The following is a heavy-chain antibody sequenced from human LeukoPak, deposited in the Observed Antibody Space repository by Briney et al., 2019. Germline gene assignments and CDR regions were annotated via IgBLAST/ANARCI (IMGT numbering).Heavy chain of an antibody. Sequence: GGSLRLSCAASGFTFSSYGMHWVRQAPGKGLEWVAVISYDGSNKYYADSVKGRFTISRDNSKNTLYLQMHSLRAEDTAVYYCAKDSYVWGRRGYFDYWGQGTLVTVSS. J-gene: IGHJ4*02. D-gene: IGHD3-16*01. CDR2: ISYDGSNK. V-gene: IGHV3-30*18. CDR1: GFTFSSYG. CDR3: AKDSYVWGRRGYFDY.